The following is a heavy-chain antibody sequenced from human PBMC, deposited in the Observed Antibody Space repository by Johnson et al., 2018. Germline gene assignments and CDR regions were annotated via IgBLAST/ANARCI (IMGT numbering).Heavy chain of an antibody. CDR1: GYTFTSYY. D-gene: IGHD3-16*01. J-gene: IGHJ5*01. CDR2: INTSGGST. V-gene: IGHV1-46*01. CDR3: ARDGGLGTDS. Sequence: LVESGAEVKKPGASVKVSCKSSGYTFTSYYMHWVRQAPGQGLEWMGIINTSGGSTSYAQKFQGRVTMTRDTSTSTVYMELSSLRSEDTAVYYCARDGGLGTDSWGQGTLVTVSS.